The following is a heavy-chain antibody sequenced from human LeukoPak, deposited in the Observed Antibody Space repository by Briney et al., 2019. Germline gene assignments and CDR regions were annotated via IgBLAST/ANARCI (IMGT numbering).Heavy chain of an antibody. CDR3: AKSSSSADFWSGYYADY. J-gene: IGHJ4*02. Sequence: PGGSLRLSCAASGFTFSTYNMNWVRQAPGKGLEWVSYISSSSSTIYYADSVKGRFTISRDNSKNTLYLQMNSLRAEDTAVYYCAKSSSSADFWSGYYADYWGQGTLVTVSS. D-gene: IGHD3-3*01. CDR1: GFTFSTYN. CDR2: ISSSSSTI. V-gene: IGHV3-48*01.